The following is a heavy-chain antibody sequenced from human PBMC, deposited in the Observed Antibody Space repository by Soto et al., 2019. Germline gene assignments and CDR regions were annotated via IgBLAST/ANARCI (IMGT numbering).Heavy chain of an antibody. CDR3: ASGYPEGH. V-gene: IGHV4-34*01. J-gene: IGHJ4*02. CDR1: GGSFSGYY. Sequence: QVQLQQWGAGLLKPSETLSLTCAVYGGSFSGYYWSWIRQPPGKGLEWIGEINHGGSTNYNPSLKSGVTITVDTSKNQFSLKLSSVAAADTAVYYGASGYPEGHWGQGTLVTVSS. CDR2: INHGGST.